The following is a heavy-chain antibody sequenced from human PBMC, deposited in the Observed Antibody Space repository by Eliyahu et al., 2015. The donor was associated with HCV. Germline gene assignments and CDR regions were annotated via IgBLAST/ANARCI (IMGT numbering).Heavy chain of an antibody. D-gene: IGHD6-13*01. CDR2: IYTSGST. V-gene: IGHV4-4*07. CDR1: GGSLXSYY. CDR3: ARESKASSSWYRNWFDP. Sequence: QVQLQESGPGLVKPSETLSLTCTVSGGSLXSYYWSWIRQPAGKGLEWIGRIYTSGSTNYNPSLKSRVTMSVDTSKNQFSLKLSSVTAADTAVYYCARESKASSSWYRNWFDPWGQGTLVTVSS. J-gene: IGHJ5*02.